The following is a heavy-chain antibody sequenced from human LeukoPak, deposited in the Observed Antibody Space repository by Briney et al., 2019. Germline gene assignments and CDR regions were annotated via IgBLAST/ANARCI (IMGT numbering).Heavy chain of an antibody. CDR3: ARGYRGYSYGLPYYYMDV. CDR1: GGSISTYY. V-gene: IGHV4-59*01. J-gene: IGHJ6*03. Sequence: SETLSLTCTVSGGSISTYYWSWIRQPPGKGLEWIGYIYYSGSTNYNPSLKSRVTMSVDTSKNQFSLKLSSVTAADTAMYYCARGYRGYSYGLPYYYMDVWGKGTTVTISS. D-gene: IGHD5-18*01. CDR2: IYYSGST.